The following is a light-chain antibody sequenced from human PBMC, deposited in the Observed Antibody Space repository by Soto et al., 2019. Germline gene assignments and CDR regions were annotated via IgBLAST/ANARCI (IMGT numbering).Light chain of an antibody. J-gene: IGKJ1*01. V-gene: IGKV3-20*01. CDR3: HQYASSFGT. CDR2: GAS. CDR1: QSVSNNY. Sequence: EIVLTQSPGTLSPSPGERATLSCRASQSVSNNYLAWYQQKPGQAPRLLIYGASNRATGIPDRFSGSGSGTDFTLTISRLEPEDFAVYYCHQYASSFGTFGQGTKVDIK.